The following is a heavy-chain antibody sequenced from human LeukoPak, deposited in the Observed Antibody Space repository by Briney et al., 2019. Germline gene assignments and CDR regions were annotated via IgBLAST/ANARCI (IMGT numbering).Heavy chain of an antibody. V-gene: IGHV3-21*01. J-gene: IGHJ3*02. D-gene: IGHD1-26*01. Sequence: GGSLRLSCAASGFTFSSYSMNWVRQAPGKGLEWVSSISSSSSYIYYADSVKGRFTISRDNAKNSLYLQINSLRAEDTAVYYCARSLIVGATRGAFDIWGQGTMVTVSS. CDR2: ISSSSSYI. CDR1: GFTFSSYS. CDR3: ARSLIVGATRGAFDI.